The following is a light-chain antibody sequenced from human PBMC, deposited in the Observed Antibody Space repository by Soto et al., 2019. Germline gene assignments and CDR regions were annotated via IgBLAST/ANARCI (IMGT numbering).Light chain of an antibody. V-gene: IGKV3-11*01. CDR2: DAS. Sequence: GLTQSPDTQSLSPGERATLSCRASQSIGLAIAWYQHKPGQAPRLLIFDASQRATGIPARFSGSGSGTEFTLTISSLQPEDVATYYCQKYDSTPWTFGQGTKVDTK. CDR1: QSIGLA. J-gene: IGKJ1*01. CDR3: QKYDSTPWT.